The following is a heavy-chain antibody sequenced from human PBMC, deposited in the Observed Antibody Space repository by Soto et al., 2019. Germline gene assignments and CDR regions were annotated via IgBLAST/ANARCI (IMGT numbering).Heavy chain of an antibody. V-gene: IGHV1-8*01. D-gene: IGHD2-2*01. CDR3: ARAQYCSSTSCCAFDI. CDR2: MNPNSGNT. CDR1: GYTFTSFD. Sequence: APVKVSCKASGYTFTSFDINWGRQATGQGLEWMGWMNPNSGNTGYAQKFQGRVTMTRNTSISTAYMELSSLGSEDTAVYYCARAQYCSSTSCCAFDIWGQGTMVAVSS. J-gene: IGHJ3*02.